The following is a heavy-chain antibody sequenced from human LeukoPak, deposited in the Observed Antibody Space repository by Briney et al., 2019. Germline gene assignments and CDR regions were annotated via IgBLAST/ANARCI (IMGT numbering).Heavy chain of an antibody. J-gene: IGHJ4*02. V-gene: IGHV4-34*01. Sequence: PSETLSLTCAVYGGSFSGYYWSWIRQPPGKGLEWIGEINHSGSTNYNPSLKSRVTISVDTSKNQFSLKLSSVTAADTAVYYCARGGRYSSSWYVYFDYWGQGTLVTVSS. D-gene: IGHD6-13*01. CDR3: ARGGRYSSSWYVYFDY. CDR2: INHSGST. CDR1: GGSFSGYY.